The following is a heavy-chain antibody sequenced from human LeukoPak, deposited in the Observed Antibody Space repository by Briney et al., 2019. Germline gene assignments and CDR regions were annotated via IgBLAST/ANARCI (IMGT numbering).Heavy chain of an antibody. CDR2: IKEDGSEK. CDR3: ARWADGTAGIDF. Sequence: GGSLRLSCEASEFTFSNYWMTWVRQAPGKGLEWVANIKEDGSEKHYVDSVKGRFTISRDNAKNSLHLQMNSLRVEDTAVYYCARWADGTAGIDFWGQGTLVTVSS. CDR1: EFTFSNYW. V-gene: IGHV3-7*04. D-gene: IGHD6-13*01. J-gene: IGHJ4*02.